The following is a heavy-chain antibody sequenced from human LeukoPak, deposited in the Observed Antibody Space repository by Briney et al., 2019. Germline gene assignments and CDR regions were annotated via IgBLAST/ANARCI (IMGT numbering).Heavy chain of an antibody. V-gene: IGHV4-4*07. CDR1: GASISSYY. D-gene: IGHD6-13*01. Sequence: SETLSLTCTVSGASISSYYWSWIRQPAGKGLEWIGRIYTSGSTNYNPSLKSRVTMSVDTSKNQFSLKLSSVTAADTAVYYCARESYEKGSSSWYDSWGQGTLVTVSS. CDR3: ARESYEKGSSSWYDS. CDR2: IYTSGST. J-gene: IGHJ4*02.